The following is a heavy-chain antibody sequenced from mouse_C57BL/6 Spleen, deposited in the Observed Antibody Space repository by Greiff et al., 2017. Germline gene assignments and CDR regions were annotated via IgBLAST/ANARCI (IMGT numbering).Heavy chain of an antibody. J-gene: IGHJ2*01. CDR3: ARAPSYYGSGFDY. D-gene: IGHD1-1*01. CDR2: IHPNSGST. Sequence: QVQLQQSGAELVKPGASVKLSCKASGYTFTSYWMHWVKQRPGQGLEWIGMIHPNSGSTNYNEKFKSKATLTVDKSSSTAYMQLSSLTSEDSAVYYCARAPSYYGSGFDYWGQGTTLTVSS. V-gene: IGHV1-64*01. CDR1: GYTFTSYW.